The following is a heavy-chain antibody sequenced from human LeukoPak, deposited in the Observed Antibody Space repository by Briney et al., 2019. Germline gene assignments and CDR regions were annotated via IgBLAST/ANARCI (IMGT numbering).Heavy chain of an antibody. J-gene: IGHJ4*02. CDR3: ARGRSSSRSGGFDY. CDR2: MNPNSGNT. CDR1: GHTFANYD. Sequence: ASVKVSCKASGHTFANYDINWVRQATGQGLEWMGWMNPNSGNTGYAQKFQGRVTITRNTSISTANMELSSLRSEDTAVYYCARGRSSSRSGGFDYWGQGTLVTVSS. V-gene: IGHV1-8*03. D-gene: IGHD6-13*01.